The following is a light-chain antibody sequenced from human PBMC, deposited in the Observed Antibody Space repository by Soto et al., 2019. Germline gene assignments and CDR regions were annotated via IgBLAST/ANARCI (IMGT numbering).Light chain of an antibody. V-gene: IGLV2-23*02. Sequence: QSALTQPASVSGSPGQSITISCTGTSSDVGSYNSVSWYQQHPDKVPKLMIYEVNKRPSGVSDRFSGSESGNTASLTISGLQAEDEADYSCSSYAGPSVSVVFGGGTKVTVL. CDR3: SSYAGPSVSVV. CDR1: SSDVGSYNS. CDR2: EVN. J-gene: IGLJ2*01.